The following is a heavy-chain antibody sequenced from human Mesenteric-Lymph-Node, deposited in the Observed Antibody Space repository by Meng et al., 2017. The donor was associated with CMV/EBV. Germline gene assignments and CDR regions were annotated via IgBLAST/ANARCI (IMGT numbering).Heavy chain of an antibody. CDR1: GGSCSGYD. CDR2: INHSGST. V-gene: IGHV4-34*01. J-gene: IGHJ4*02. D-gene: IGHD4-23*01. CDR3: ARHQRWLKSEGGFNY. Sequence: QAQVELWGAGVLMPSQTLSLTCAFDGGSCSGYDWSWIRQPPGKGLEWIGEINHSGSTNYNPSLKSRVTISVDTSKNQFSLKLSSVTAADTAVYYCARHQRWLKSEGGFNYWGQGTLVTVSS.